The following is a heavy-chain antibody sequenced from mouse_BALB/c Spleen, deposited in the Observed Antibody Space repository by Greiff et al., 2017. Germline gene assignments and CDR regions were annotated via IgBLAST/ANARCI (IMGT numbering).Heavy chain of an antibody. CDR2: INSNGGST. D-gene: IGHD4-1*01. CDR3: ARRELGPYAMDY. V-gene: IGHV5-6-2*01. J-gene: IGHJ4*01. Sequence: EVMLVESGGGLVKLGGSLKLSCAASGFTFSSYYMSWVRQTPEKRLELVAAINSNGGSTYYPDTVKGRFTISRDNAKNTLYLQMSSLKSEDTALYYCARRELGPYAMDYWGQGTSVTVSS. CDR1: GFTFSSYY.